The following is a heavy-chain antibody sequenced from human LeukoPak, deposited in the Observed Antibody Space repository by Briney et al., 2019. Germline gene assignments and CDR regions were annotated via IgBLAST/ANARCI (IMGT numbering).Heavy chain of an antibody. J-gene: IGHJ6*03. CDR2: INPNSGGT. D-gene: IGHD3-22*01. V-gene: IGHV1-2*02. Sequence: PPASVNVSCKASGYTFTGYYMHWVRQAPGQGLEWMGWINPNSGGTNYAQKFQGRVTMTRDTSISTAYMELSRLRSDDTAVYYCARGGITMIVVALTNYYYYMDVWGKGTTVTISS. CDR3: ARGGITMIVVALTNYYYYMDV. CDR1: GYTFTGYY.